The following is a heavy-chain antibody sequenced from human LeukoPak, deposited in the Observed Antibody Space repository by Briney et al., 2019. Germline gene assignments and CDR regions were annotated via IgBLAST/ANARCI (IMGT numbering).Heavy chain of an antibody. J-gene: IGHJ4*02. V-gene: IGHV3-23*01. CDR3: ANGWSPDY. Sequence: PGGSLRLSCAASGFTFSSYAMSWVRQAPGKGLEWVSGISGSGGSTYYADSVKGRFTIFRDNSKNTLYLQMNSLRAEDTVVYHCANGWSPDYWGRGTLVTVSS. CDR2: ISGSGGST. D-gene: IGHD2-15*01. CDR1: GFTFSSYA.